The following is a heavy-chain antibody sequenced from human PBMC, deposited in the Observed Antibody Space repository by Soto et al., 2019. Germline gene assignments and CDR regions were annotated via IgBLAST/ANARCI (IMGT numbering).Heavy chain of an antibody. V-gene: IGHV3-23*01. CDR2: ISGSGGST. J-gene: IGHJ4*02. D-gene: IGHD3-3*01. CDR3: ARSGNDFWSGYYSGDGYYFDY. Sequence: GGSLRLSCAASGFTFSSYAMSWVRQAPGKGLEWVSAISGSGGSTYYADSGKGRFTISRDNSKNTLYLQMNSLRAEDTAVYYCARSGNDFWSGYYSGDGYYFDYWGQGTLVTVSS. CDR1: GFTFSSYA.